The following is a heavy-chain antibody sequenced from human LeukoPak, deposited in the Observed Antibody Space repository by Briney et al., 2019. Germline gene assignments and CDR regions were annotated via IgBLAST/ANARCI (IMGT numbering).Heavy chain of an antibody. CDR1: GGTFISYA. J-gene: IGHJ5*02. CDR2: IIPIFGIA. CDR3: ARDIGYSSSSVWFDP. V-gene: IGHV1-69*04. D-gene: IGHD6-6*01. Sequence: ASVKVSCKASGGTFISYAISWVRQAPGQGLEWMGRIIPIFGIANYARKFQGRVTITADKSTSTAYMELSSLRSEDTAVYYCARDIGYSSSSVWFDPWGQGTLVTVSS.